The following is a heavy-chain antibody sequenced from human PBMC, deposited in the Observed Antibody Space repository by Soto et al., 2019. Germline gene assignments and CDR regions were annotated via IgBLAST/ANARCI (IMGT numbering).Heavy chain of an antibody. J-gene: IGHJ5*02. Sequence: SETLSLTCAVSGYSISSGYYWGWIRQPPGKGLEWIGSIYHSGSTYYNPSLKSRVTISVDTSKNQFSLKLSSVTAADTAVYYCGSSLELLGFAPWGQGTLVTVSS. D-gene: IGHD1-7*01. CDR2: IYHSGST. V-gene: IGHV4-38-2*01. CDR3: GSSLELLGFAP. CDR1: GYSISSGYY.